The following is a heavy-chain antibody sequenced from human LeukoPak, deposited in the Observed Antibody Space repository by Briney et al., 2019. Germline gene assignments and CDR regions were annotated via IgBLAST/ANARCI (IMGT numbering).Heavy chain of an antibody. V-gene: IGHV5-51*01. CDR2: IYPGDSDT. CDR3: ARLNDFWSGYYPHLDY. D-gene: IGHD3-3*01. Sequence: GESLKISCKGSGSRFTSYWIGWVRQMPGKGLEWMGIIYPGDSDTRYSPSFQGQVTISADKSISTAYLQWSSLKASDTAMYYCARLNDFWSGYYPHLDYWGQGTLVTVSS. J-gene: IGHJ4*02. CDR1: GSRFTSYW.